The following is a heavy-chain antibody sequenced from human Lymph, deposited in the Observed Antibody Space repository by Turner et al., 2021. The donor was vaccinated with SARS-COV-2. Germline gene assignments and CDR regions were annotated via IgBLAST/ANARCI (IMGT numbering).Heavy chain of an antibody. Sequence: QVQLQESGPGLVKPSETLSLTCTVSGGSISSYYWSWIRQPPGKGLEWFGYIFYSGSTIYNPSLKSRVTISVDTSKNQFSLKLSSVTAADTAVYYCARVVPAGWYYFDYWGQGTLVTVSS. CDR3: ARVVPAGWYYFDY. V-gene: IGHV4-59*01. CDR1: GGSISSYY. D-gene: IGHD2-2*01. J-gene: IGHJ4*02. CDR2: IFYSGST.